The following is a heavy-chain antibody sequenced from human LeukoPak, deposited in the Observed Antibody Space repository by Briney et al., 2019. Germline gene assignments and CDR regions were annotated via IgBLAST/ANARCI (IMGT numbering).Heavy chain of an antibody. CDR3: ARDPWTLLFDY. V-gene: IGHV1-2*02. D-gene: IGHD1-26*01. Sequence: GASVKVSCKASGYTFTGYYMHWVRQAPGQGLEWMGWINSNSGGTNYAQKFQGRVTMTRDTSISTAYMELSRLRFDDTAAYYCARDPWTLLFDYWGQGTLVTVSS. J-gene: IGHJ4*02. CDR2: INSNSGGT. CDR1: GYTFTGYY.